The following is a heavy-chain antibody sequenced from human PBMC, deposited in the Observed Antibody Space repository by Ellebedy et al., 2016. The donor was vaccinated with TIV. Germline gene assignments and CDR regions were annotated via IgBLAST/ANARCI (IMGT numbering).Heavy chain of an antibody. Sequence: HTGGSLRLSXTASGFTFSNYWMHWVRQVPGKGLVWVARINNDGSTTTYADFVKGRFTVSRDNAKNTLYLQMNSLRAEDTAVYYCARDRDYDSYAYYWFWWFDPWGQGTLVTVSS. CDR1: GFTFSNYW. V-gene: IGHV3-74*01. CDR2: INNDGSTT. J-gene: IGHJ5*02. D-gene: IGHD3-22*01. CDR3: ARDRDYDSYAYYWFWWFDP.